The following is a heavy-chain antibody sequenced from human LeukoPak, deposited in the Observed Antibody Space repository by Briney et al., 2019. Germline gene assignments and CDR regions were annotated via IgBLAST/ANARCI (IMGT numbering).Heavy chain of an antibody. V-gene: IGHV1-2*04. J-gene: IGHJ4*02. Sequence: GASVKVSCKTFGYTFTVKFLHWLRQAPGQGLEWMAGIEPNSGGAVYGQNFRGWVTVTRDTSVSTAYMELSRLRSDDTAVYYCAVENFYDRSGYSKAFDYWGQGTLVTVSS. CDR1: GYTFTVKF. CDR2: IEPNSGGA. D-gene: IGHD3-22*01. CDR3: AVENFYDRSGYSKAFDY.